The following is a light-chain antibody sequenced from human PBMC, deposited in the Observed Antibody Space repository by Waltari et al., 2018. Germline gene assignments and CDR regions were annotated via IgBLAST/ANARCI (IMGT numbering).Light chain of an antibody. Sequence: SCRDSQSVARALALYQQKPGQPPRLLIYNTYTRATGVPDRFSGGGSGTDFSLTISRLEPEDFAVYYCQNYVRLPATFGQGTKVEIK. CDR2: NTY. J-gene: IGKJ1*01. CDR3: QNYVRLPAT. CDR1: QSVARA. V-gene: IGKV3-20*01.